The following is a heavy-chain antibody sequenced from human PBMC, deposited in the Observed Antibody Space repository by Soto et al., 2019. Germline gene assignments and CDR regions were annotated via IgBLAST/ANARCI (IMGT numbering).Heavy chain of an antibody. V-gene: IGHV3-21*01. CDR1: GFTFSSYA. J-gene: IGHJ4*02. D-gene: IGHD6-6*01. CDR3: ARDWYSSSSGFDY. Sequence: VGSLRLSCAASGFTFSSYAMHWVRQAPGKGLEWVSSISSSSSYIYYADSVKGRFTISRDNAKNSLYLQMNSLRAEDTAVYYCARDWYSSSSGFDYWGQGTLVTVSS. CDR2: ISSSSSYI.